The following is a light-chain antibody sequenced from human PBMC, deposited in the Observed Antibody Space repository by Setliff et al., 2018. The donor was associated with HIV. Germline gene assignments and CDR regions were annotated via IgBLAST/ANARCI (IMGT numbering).Light chain of an antibody. CDR3: NSFASNSAYTPYV. CDR2: DVS. J-gene: IGLJ1*01. Sequence: QSALAQPASVSGSPGQSITIPCTGTSSDIGRYNSVSWYQQNPGKAPKLIIYDVSNRPSGVSPRFSASKSANTASLTSSGLQAEDEADYYCNSFASNSAYTPYVFGTGTKVTVL. V-gene: IGLV2-14*03. CDR1: SSDIGRYNS.